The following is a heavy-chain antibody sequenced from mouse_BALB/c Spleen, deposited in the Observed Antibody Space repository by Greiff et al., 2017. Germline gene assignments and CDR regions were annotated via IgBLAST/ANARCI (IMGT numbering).Heavy chain of an antibody. CDR1: GFTFSDYY. J-gene: IGHJ4*01. CDR3: ARYYYGSSYYAMDY. D-gene: IGHD1-1*01. CDR2: ISDGGSYT. V-gene: IGHV5-4*02. Sequence: EVQLVESGGGLVKPGGSLKLSCAASGFTFSDYYMYWVRQTPEKRLEWVATISDGGSYTYYPDSVKGRFTISRDNAKNNLYLQMSSLKSEDTAMYYCARYYYGSSYYAMDYWGQGTSVTVSS.